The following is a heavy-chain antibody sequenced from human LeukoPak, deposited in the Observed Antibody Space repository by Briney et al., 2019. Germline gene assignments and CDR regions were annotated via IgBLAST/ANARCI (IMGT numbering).Heavy chain of an antibody. J-gene: IGHJ3*02. CDR2: IYPGDSDT. CDR1: GYSFTSYW. CDR3: ARPSHGINDAFDI. V-gene: IGHV5-51*01. D-gene: IGHD1-14*01. Sequence: GESLKISCKGSGYSFTSYWIGWVRQMPGKGLEWMGIIYPGDSDTRYSPSFQGQVTISADKSISTAYLQWSSPKASDTAMYYCARPSHGINDAFDIWGQGTMVTVSS.